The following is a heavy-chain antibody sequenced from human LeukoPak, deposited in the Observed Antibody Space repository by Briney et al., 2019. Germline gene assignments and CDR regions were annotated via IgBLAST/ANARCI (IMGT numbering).Heavy chain of an antibody. V-gene: IGHV1-2*02. CDR2: INPNSGGT. CDR1: EYTFTGYY. D-gene: IGHD3-10*01. J-gene: IGHJ4*02. Sequence: ASVKVSCKASEYTFTGYYMHWVRRAPGQGLEWMGWINPNSGGTNYAPKFQGRVTVTRDTSINTAYMELSRLRSDDTAVYYCAREPPRGRGSYYFDYWGQGTLVTVSS. CDR3: AREPPRGRGSYYFDY.